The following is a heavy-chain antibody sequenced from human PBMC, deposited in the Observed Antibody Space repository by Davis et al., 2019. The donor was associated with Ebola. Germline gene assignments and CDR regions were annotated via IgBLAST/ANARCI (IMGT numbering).Heavy chain of an antibody. Sequence: GESLKISCAASGFTFSSYAMHWVRQAPGKGLEWVAVISYDGSNKYYADSVKGRFTISRDNSKNTLYLQMNSLRAEDTAVYYCAKGSDILTGSSDAFDIWGQGTMVTVSS. J-gene: IGHJ3*02. CDR2: ISYDGSNK. D-gene: IGHD3-9*01. V-gene: IGHV3-30*04. CDR3: AKGSDILTGSSDAFDI. CDR1: GFTFSSYA.